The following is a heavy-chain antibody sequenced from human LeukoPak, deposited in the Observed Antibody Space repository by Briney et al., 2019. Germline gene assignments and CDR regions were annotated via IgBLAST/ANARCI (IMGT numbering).Heavy chain of an antibody. CDR3: ARHSDVVGAI. CDR2: IYPRDSDT. J-gene: IGHJ4*02. D-gene: IGHD3-16*01. V-gene: IGHV5-51*01. Sequence: GESLKISCEASGYTFTHQWIGWVRQMPGTGLEWVGIIYPRDSDTIYSPSFQGHVTISADTSINTAYLEWRSLEASDTAMYYCARHSDVVGAIWGQGTQVPVFS. CDR1: GYTFTHQW.